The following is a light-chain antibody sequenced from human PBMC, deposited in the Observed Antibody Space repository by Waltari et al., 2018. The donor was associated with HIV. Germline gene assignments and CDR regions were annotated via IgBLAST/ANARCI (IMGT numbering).Light chain of an antibody. Sequence: SYDLAQPPSVSVSPGQTASITCSGDTLGDTFASWYQQRPGQSPLLIIYQDNRRPSGIPDRFSGSHSGNAATLTISETQAMDEADYFCQAWVSRTAWVIFGGGTKLIVV. CDR3: QAWVSRTAWVI. CDR1: TLGDTF. CDR2: QDN. J-gene: IGLJ2*01. V-gene: IGLV3-1*01.